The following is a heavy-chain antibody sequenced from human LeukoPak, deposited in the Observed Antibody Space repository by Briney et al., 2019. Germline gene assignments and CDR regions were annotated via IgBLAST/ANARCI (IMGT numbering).Heavy chain of an antibody. J-gene: IGHJ4*02. Sequence: GGSLRLSCAASGFTFSNAWMSWVRQAPGKGLEWVGRIKSKTDGGTTDYAAPVKGRFTISRDDSKNTLYLQMNSLKTEDTAVYYCTTGRALEEYYFDYWGQGTLVTVSS. V-gene: IGHV3-15*01. CDR3: TTGRALEEYYFDY. CDR1: GFTFSNAW. CDR2: IKSKTDGGTT.